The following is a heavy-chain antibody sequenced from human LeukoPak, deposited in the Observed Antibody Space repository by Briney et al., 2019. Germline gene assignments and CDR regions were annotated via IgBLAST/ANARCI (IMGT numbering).Heavy chain of an antibody. CDR3: AREGDSTGYRYFDY. CDR1: GFTLSRYC. V-gene: IGHV3-48*04. Sequence: GGSLRLSCAASGFTLSRYCMNWVRQAPGKALEWVSYISYSSTTIDYADSVKGRFTISRDNAKNSLYLQMNSLRAEDTAVYYCAREGDSTGYRYFDYWGQGTLVTVSS. CDR2: ISYSSTTI. J-gene: IGHJ4*02. D-gene: IGHD3-22*01.